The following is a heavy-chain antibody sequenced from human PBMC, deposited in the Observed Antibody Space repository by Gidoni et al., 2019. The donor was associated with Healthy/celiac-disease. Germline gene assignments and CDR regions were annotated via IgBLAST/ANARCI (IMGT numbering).Heavy chain of an antibody. CDR3: ARVVAVAGRRFDY. Sequence: QVQLQESGPGLVKPSGTLSLTCAVPGGSLSSSNWWRWVRQPPGKGLEWIGEIYHSGSTNYNPYLKSRVTISVDKSKNQFSLKLSSVTAADTAVYYCARVVAVAGRRFDYWGQGTLVTVSS. CDR2: IYHSGST. V-gene: IGHV4-4*02. D-gene: IGHD6-19*01. J-gene: IGHJ4*02. CDR1: GGSLSSSNW.